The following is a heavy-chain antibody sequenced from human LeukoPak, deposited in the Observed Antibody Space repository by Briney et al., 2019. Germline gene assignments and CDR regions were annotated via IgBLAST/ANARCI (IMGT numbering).Heavy chain of an antibody. D-gene: IGHD6-19*01. CDR2: ISAYNGNT. CDR3: ARVSDCCWYSSGWSAYYYGMDV. Sequence: ASVKVSCKASGYTFTSYGISWVRQAPGQGLEWMGWISAYNGNTNYAQKLQGRVTMTTDTSTSTAYMEQRSLRSDDTAVYYCARVSDCCWYSSGWSAYYYGMDVWGQGTTVTVSS. V-gene: IGHV1-18*01. CDR1: GYTFTSYG. J-gene: IGHJ6*02.